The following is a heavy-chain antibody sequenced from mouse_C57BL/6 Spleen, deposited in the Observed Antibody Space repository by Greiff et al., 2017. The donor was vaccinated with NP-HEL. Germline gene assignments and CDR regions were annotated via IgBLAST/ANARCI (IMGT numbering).Heavy chain of an antibody. V-gene: IGHV1-69*01. D-gene: IGHD1-1*01. J-gene: IGHJ2*01. CDR3: ARSGYYGSSYGFDY. CDR2: IDPSDSYT. Sequence: QVQLQQPGAELVMPGASVKRSCKASGYTFTSYWMHWVKQRPGQGLEWIGEIDPSDSYTNYNQKFKGKSTLTVDKSSSTAYMQLSSLTSEDSAVYYCARSGYYGSSYGFDYWGQGTTLTVSS. CDR1: GYTFTSYW.